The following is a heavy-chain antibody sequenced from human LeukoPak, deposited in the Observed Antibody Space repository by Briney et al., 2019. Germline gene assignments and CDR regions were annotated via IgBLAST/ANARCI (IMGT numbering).Heavy chain of an antibody. J-gene: IGHJ4*02. CDR3: ARSRSLSPYDMNLNY. V-gene: IGHV3-21*01. CDR1: GFTFASYT. CDR2: LSSSTNYI. Sequence: PGGSLRLSCAASGFTFASYTMSWVRQAPGKALEWVSSLSSSTNYIYYADSVTGRFTISRDDAQNSLYLQMNSLSAEDTAIYYCARSRSLSPYDMNLNYWGQGSLVVVSS. D-gene: IGHD1-26*01.